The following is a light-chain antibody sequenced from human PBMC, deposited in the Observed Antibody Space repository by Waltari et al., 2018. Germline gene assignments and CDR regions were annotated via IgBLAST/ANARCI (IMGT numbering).Light chain of an antibody. V-gene: IGLV2-23*01. Sequence: QSALTQPASVSGSPGQSLTISCTGTSSDVGNYNIVSWYQQYPGKAPKVMIYDDNRRPSGVSDRFSGSKSGHTASLTISGVHAEDEADYYCCSYAGSYTWVFGGGTKLTVL. J-gene: IGLJ3*02. CDR3: CSYAGSYTWV. CDR1: SSDVGNYNI. CDR2: DDN.